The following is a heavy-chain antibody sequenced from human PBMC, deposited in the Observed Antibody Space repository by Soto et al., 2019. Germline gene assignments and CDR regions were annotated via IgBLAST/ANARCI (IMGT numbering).Heavy chain of an antibody. CDR3: ARDGGAAPPTYGMDV. V-gene: IGHV1-18*01. J-gene: IGHJ6*02. D-gene: IGHD6-6*01. CDR1: GYTFTSYG. Sequence: ASVKVSCKASGYTFTSYGIGWVRQAPGQGLEWMGWISAYNGNTNYAQKLQGRVTMTTDTSTSTAYMELRSLRSDDTAVYYCARDGGAAPPTYGMDVWGQGTTVTVSS. CDR2: ISAYNGNT.